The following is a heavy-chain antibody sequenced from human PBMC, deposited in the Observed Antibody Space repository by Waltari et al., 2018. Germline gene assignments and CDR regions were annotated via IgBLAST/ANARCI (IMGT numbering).Heavy chain of an antibody. CDR2: MNPNSGNT. Sequence: QVQLVQSGAEVKKPGASVKVSCKASGYTFTTYDINWVRRATGQGLEWMGWMNPNSGNTGYAQKFQGRVTMTRNTSKSTAYMELSSLGSEDTAVYYCARGAWVVDDAFDIWGQGTMVTVSS. J-gene: IGHJ3*02. CDR1: GYTFTTYD. V-gene: IGHV1-8*01. CDR3: ARGAWVVDDAFDI. D-gene: IGHD2-15*01.